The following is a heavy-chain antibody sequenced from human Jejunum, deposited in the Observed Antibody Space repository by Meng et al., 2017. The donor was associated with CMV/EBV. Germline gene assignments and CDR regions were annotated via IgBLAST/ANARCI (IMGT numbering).Heavy chain of an antibody. Sequence: TFSHSWMHWVRQAPGKGPMWVSRINGDGNNIFYVDSVKGRFTISRDNAKNTLHLQMDGLRAEDTAVYYCVREEGVVASRGNRFDPWGPGTLVTVSS. V-gene: IGHV3-74*01. D-gene: IGHD3-3*01. CDR2: INGDGNNI. CDR3: VREEGVVASRGNRFDP. J-gene: IGHJ5*02. CDR1: TFSHSW.